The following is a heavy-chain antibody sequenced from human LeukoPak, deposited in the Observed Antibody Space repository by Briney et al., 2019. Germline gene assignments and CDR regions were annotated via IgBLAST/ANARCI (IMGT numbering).Heavy chain of an antibody. D-gene: IGHD6-6*01. V-gene: IGHV4-34*01. J-gene: IGHJ6*03. CDR1: GGSFSGYY. CDR3: ARLIRQLVPYYYYYMDV. CDR2: INHSGST. Sequence: PSETLSLTCAVYGGSFSGYYWSWIRQPPGKGLEWIGEINHSGSTNYNPSLKSRVTISVDTSKNRFSLKLSSVTAADTAVYYCARLIRQLVPYYYYYMDVWGKGTTVTVSS.